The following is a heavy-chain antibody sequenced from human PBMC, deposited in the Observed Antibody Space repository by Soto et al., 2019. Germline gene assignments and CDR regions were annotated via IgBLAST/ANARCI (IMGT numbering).Heavy chain of an antibody. D-gene: IGHD2-2*01. V-gene: IGHV3-11*01. J-gene: IGHJ4*02. CDR1: GFSFKDYY. CDR3: AKHEGYCSTTTCSNFDY. CDR2: ITSSGGNA. Sequence: PGGSLRLSCAASGFSFKDYYMTWMRQTPEKGLEWISTITSSGGNAYYAASVKGRVTISRDNAHNSLYLQMSGLRAEDTALYYCAKHEGYCSTTTCSNFDYWGQGTLVTVSS.